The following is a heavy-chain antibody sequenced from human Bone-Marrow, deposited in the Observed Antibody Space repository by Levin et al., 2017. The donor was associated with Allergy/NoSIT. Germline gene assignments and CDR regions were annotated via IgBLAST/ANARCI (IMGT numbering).Heavy chain of an antibody. V-gene: IGHV3-30*04. CDR1: GFTFSSYA. J-gene: IGHJ6*02. CDR2: ISYDGSNK. CDR3: ARAYPVLRYFDWLLPRSYYYYYYGMDV. Sequence: PGGSLRLSCAASGFTFSSYAMHWVRQAPGKGLEWVAVISYDGSNKYYADSVKGRFTISRDNSKNTLYLQMNSLRAEDTAVYYCARAYPVLRYFDWLLPRSYYYYYYGMDVWGQGTTVTVSS. D-gene: IGHD3-9*01.